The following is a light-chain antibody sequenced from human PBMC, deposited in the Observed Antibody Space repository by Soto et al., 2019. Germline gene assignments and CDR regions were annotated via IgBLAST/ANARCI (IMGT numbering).Light chain of an antibody. Sequence: EIVLTQSPGTLSLSPGERATLSCRASQSVSSRSLAWYQQKPGQAPRLLIFGASIRDTGIPDSFSGSGSGTDFTLTISRLEPEDFAVYYCQQYGSSPGTFGQGTKVDIK. CDR3: QQYGSSPGT. CDR1: QSVSSRS. CDR2: GAS. V-gene: IGKV3-20*01. J-gene: IGKJ1*01.